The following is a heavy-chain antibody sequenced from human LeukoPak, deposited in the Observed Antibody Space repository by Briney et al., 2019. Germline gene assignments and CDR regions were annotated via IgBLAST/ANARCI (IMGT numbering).Heavy chain of an antibody. CDR1: GVSISNYY. CDR3: ARGEEHGSGTVHFDY. CDR2: IYHGGST. J-gene: IGHJ4*02. D-gene: IGHD3-10*01. Sequence: PSETLSLTCTVSGVSISNYYWNWIRQPPRKGLEWIGEIYHGGSTNCNPSLKGRVTISVDRSNNQFSLRLTSVTAADTAVYYCARGEEHGSGTVHFDYWGQGTLVTVSS. V-gene: IGHV4-59*12.